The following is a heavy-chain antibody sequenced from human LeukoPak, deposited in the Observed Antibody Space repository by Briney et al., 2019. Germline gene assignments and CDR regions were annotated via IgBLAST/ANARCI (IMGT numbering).Heavy chain of an antibody. CDR3: ARHHGPSGYYPQDYYYGMDV. D-gene: IGHD3-22*01. Sequence: PSETLSLTCTVSGGSISSYYWSWIRQPPGKGLEWIGYIYYSGSTNYNPSLKSRVTISVDTSKNQFSLKLSSVTAADTAVYYCARHHGPSGYYPQDYYYGMDVWGQGTTVTVSS. V-gene: IGHV4-59*08. CDR2: IYYSGST. CDR1: GGSISSYY. J-gene: IGHJ6*02.